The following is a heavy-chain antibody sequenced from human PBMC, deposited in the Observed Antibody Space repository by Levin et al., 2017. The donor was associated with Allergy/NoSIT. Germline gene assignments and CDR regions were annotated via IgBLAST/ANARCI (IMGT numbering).Heavy chain of an antibody. CDR1: GYNFLSYW. CDR3: ARIDGWFDP. D-gene: IGHD5-24*01. Sequence: KLGESLKISCKASGYNFLSYWIGWVRQKPGKGLEWMGAIYPGDSDTRYSPSFQGQVTISADKSINTAYLQWSRLKASDTAMYFCARIDGWFDPWGQGTLVTVSS. J-gene: IGHJ5*02. CDR2: IYPGDSDT. V-gene: IGHV5-51*01.